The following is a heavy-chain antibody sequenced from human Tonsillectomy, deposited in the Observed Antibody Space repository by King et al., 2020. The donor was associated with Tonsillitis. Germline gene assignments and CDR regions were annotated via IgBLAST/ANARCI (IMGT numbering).Heavy chain of an antibody. CDR3: ARPPDFWSGNSFGH. CDR2: ISGDGATT. J-gene: IGHJ4*02. D-gene: IGHD3-3*01. V-gene: IGHV3-23*04. CDR1: GFTFSSYD. Sequence: EVQLVESGGGLTQPGGSQRLSCNASGFTFSSYDMSWVRQAPGKGLEWVSVISGDGATTGYADSVKGRFTISRDNSKRTLYLQMNHMRAEDTAVYYCARPPDFWSGNSFGHWGQGTLVTVSS.